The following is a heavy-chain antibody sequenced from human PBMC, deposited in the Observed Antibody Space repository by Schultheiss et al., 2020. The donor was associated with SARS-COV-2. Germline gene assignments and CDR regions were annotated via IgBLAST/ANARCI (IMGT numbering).Heavy chain of an antibody. CDR3: AVTLRADRSGSAEYFQH. CDR2: INHSGST. Sequence: GSLRLSCTVSSGSFSGYYWSWIRQPPGKGLEWIGEINHSGSTNYNPSLKSRVTISVDTSKNQFSLKLSSVTAADTAVYYCAVTLRADRSGSAEYFQHWGQGTLVTVSS. J-gene: IGHJ1*01. D-gene: IGHD2-15*01. CDR1: SGSFSGYY. V-gene: IGHV4-34*01.